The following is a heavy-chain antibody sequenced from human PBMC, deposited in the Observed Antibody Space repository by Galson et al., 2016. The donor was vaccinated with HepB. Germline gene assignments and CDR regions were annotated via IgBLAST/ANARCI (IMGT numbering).Heavy chain of an antibody. D-gene: IGHD1-26*01. CDR1: GFTFSNYG. CDR2: ISRSGDST. CDR3: VQGSTAPAV. J-gene: IGHJ6*04. Sequence: SLRLSCAASGFTFSNYGMTWVRQAPGKGLGVVSSISRSGDSTDYADSVKGRFTISRDSSKNTLSLQMNSLRVEDTAVYYCVQGSTAPAVWGKGTTVIVSS. V-gene: IGHV3-23*01.